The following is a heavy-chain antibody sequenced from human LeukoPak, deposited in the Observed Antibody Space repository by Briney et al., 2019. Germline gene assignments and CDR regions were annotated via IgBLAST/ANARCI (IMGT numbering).Heavy chain of an antibody. CDR2: MNPNSGNT. V-gene: IGHV1-8*01. CDR3: ARGLAPYYYYYMDV. Sequence: GASVKVSCTASGYTFTSYDINWVRQATGQGHEWMGWMNPNSGNTGYAQKFQGRVTMTRNTSISTAYMELSSLRSEDTAVYYCARGLAPYYYYYMDVWGKGTTVTVSS. J-gene: IGHJ6*03. CDR1: GYTFTSYD.